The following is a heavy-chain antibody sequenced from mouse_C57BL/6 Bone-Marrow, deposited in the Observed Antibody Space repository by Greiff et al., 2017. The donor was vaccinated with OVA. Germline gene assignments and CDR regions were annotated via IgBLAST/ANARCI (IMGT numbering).Heavy chain of an antibody. Sequence: VQLQQSGPELVKPGASVKISCKASGYSFTGYYMNWVKQSPEKSLEWIGEINPSTGGTTYNQKFKAKATLTVDKSSSTAYMQLKSLTSEDSAVYYCASSGYYYGLDYFDYWGQGTTLTVSS. CDR1: GYSFTGYY. V-gene: IGHV1-42*01. D-gene: IGHD1-1*01. J-gene: IGHJ2*01. CDR3: ASSGYYYGLDYFDY. CDR2: INPSTGGT.